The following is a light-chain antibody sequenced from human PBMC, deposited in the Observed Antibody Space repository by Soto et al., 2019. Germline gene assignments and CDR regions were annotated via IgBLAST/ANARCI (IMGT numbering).Light chain of an antibody. CDR2: KAS. V-gene: IGKV1-5*03. CDR3: QQYNYHPWT. Sequence: DIHMTQSPSTLSASVGDRVIITCRASQSISTWLAWYQQTAGKAPKLLIYKASSLQTGAPSRFSGSGSGTEFTLTISSLEPDDFAPDYCQQYNYHPWTVGQGTKVDIK. J-gene: IGKJ1*01. CDR1: QSISTW.